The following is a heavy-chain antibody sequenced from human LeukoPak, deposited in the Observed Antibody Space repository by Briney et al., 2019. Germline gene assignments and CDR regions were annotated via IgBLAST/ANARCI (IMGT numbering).Heavy chain of an antibody. CDR2: ISGSGGST. D-gene: IGHD3-10*01. V-gene: IGHV3-23*01. Sequence: GGSLRLSCAASGFTFSSYSMNWVRQAPGKGLEWVSAISGSGGSTYYADSVKGRFTISRDNSKNTLYLQMNSLRAEDTAVYYCAKDSKWFGELLFDYWGQGTLVTVSS. CDR3: AKDSKWFGELLFDY. CDR1: GFTFSSYS. J-gene: IGHJ4*02.